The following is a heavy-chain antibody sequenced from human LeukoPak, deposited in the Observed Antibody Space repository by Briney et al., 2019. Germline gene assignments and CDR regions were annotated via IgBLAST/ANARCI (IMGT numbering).Heavy chain of an antibody. D-gene: IGHD5-18*01. CDR3: ARRRYSYGESSFDY. Sequence: SETLSLTCTFSGGSISTYYWSWIRQPPGKGLEWSGYIYYSGSTNYNPSLKSRVTISVDTSKNQFSLKLSSVTAADTAVYYCARRRYSYGESSFDYWGQGTLVTVSS. J-gene: IGHJ4*02. V-gene: IGHV4-59*08. CDR1: GGSISTYY. CDR2: IYYSGST.